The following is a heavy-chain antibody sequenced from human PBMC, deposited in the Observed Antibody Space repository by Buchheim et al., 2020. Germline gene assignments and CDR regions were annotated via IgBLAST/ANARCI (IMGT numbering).Heavy chain of an antibody. J-gene: IGHJ4*02. CDR2: IYYCVSP. D-gene: IGHD3-22*01. CDR3: ARVQISSGYSVPYFDY. CDR1: GGSISSYY. V-gene: IGHV4-59*01. Sequence: QVQLQESGPGLVKPSETLSLTCTVSGGSISSYYWSWIRQPPGKGLEWIGYIYYCVSPNYNPSLKSRFTISVDTSKNQFSLKLSSVTAADTAVYYCARVQISSGYSVPYFDYWGQGTL.